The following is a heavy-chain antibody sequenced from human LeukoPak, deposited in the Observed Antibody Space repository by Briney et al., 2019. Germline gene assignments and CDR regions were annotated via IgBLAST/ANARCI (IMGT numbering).Heavy chain of an antibody. D-gene: IGHD3-3*01. J-gene: IGHJ4*02. V-gene: IGHV3-15*01. CDR1: GFTFSSYG. CDR2: IKSKTDGGTT. Sequence: GRSLRLSCAASGFTFSSYGMHWVRQAPGKGLEWVGRIKSKTDGGTTDYAAPVKGRFTISRDDSKNTLYLQMNSLKTEDTAVYYCTTVNDFWSGYQYNWGQGTLVTVSP. CDR3: TTVNDFWSGYQYN.